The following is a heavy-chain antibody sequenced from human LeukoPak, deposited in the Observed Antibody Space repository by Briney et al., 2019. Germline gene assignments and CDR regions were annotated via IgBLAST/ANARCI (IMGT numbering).Heavy chain of an antibody. V-gene: IGHV3-66*01. CDR2: IFSGGST. J-gene: IGHJ4*02. D-gene: IGHD3-22*01. CDR3: AVLGCYDSGGYYLDGSFDY. Sequence: GGSLRLSCAASGFTLSSNYMTWVRQAPGKGLEWVSVIFSGGSTYYADSVKGRFTISRDNSKNTLYLQMSSLRAEDTAVYYCAVLGCYDSGGYYLDGSFDYWGQGTLVTVSS. CDR1: GFTLSSNY.